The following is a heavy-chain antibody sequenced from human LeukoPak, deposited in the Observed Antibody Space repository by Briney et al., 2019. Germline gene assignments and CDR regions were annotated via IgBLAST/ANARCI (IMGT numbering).Heavy chain of an antibody. V-gene: IGHV3-74*03. CDR3: VREGRVSGYDFDC. D-gene: IGHD5-12*01. J-gene: IGHJ4*02. CDR1: GFTFSSYW. CDR2: INSDGSSI. Sequence: GGSLRLTCAASGFTFSSYWMHWVRQVPGKGLVWVSRINSDGSSITYADSVKGRFTISRDNARNTLYLQMNSLRVEDTAVYYCVREGRVSGYDFDCWGQGTLVTVSS.